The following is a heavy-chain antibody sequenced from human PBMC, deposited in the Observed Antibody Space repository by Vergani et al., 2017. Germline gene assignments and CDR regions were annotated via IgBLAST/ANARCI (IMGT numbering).Heavy chain of an antibody. J-gene: IGHJ4*01. V-gene: IGHV3-23*01. CDR3: VKEKIDLGSYFFDS. D-gene: IGHD2/OR15-2a*01. Sequence: EVHLLESGGGLVQSGGSLRLSCAVSGFLFCHSAARWVRQAPGRVLAWVSSISGPGLSTYYADSVKGRFSIRRDNSKNTVFLQMHSLSTEDTAKYYCVKEKIDLGSYFFDSCGHGILVTVSS. CDR2: ISGPGLST. CDR1: GFLFCHSA.